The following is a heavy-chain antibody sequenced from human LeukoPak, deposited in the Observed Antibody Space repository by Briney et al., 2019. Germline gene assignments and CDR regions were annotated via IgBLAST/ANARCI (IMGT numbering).Heavy chain of an antibody. CDR2: IDHSGST. V-gene: IGHV4-34*01. CDR3: ARGRFSSGSYYATHYYGMDV. J-gene: IGHJ6*02. D-gene: IGHD1-26*01. CDR1: GGSFSGYY. Sequence: SETLSLTCAVYGGSFSGYYWSWIRQPPGKGLERIGEIDHSGSTNYNPSLKSRVTISVDTSKNQFSLKLSSVTAADTAVYYCARGRFSSGSYYATHYYGMDVWGQGTTVTVSS.